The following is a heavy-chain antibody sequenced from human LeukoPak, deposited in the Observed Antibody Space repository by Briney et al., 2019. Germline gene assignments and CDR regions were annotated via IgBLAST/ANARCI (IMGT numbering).Heavy chain of an antibody. J-gene: IGHJ2*01. CDR1: GFTFSSYA. CDR3: ARESITTRTVAHWYFDL. D-gene: IGHD3-10*01. V-gene: IGHV3-30*04. CDR2: ISYDGSNK. Sequence: GGSLRLSCAASGFTFSSYAMHWVRQAPGKGLEWVAVISYDGSNKYYADSVKGRFTISRDNAKNSLYLQMNSLRAEDTAVYYCARESITTRTVAHWYFDLWGRGTLVTVSS.